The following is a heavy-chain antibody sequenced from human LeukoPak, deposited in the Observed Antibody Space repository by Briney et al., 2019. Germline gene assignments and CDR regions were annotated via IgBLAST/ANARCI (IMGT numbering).Heavy chain of an antibody. CDR1: GGIFSSYS. V-gene: IGHV1-69*06. CDR2: IIPIFGTA. D-gene: IGHD5-18*01. CDR3: AKDLGYSYGYSDY. Sequence: SVKVSCKASGGIFSSYSISWVLQAPAHGLESMGGIIPIFGTANSAQKFQGRVPITADKSTSTDYMELSSMRAEDTAVYYCAKDLGYSYGYSDYWGQGTLVTVSS. J-gene: IGHJ4*02.